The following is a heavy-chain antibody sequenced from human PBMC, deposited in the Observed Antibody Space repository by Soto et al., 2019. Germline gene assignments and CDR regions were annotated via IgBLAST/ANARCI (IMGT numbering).Heavy chain of an antibody. CDR2: INHSGST. J-gene: IGHJ5*02. CDR3: ARVYSIATFGVVTHIVRLDP. CDR1: GGSFSGYY. D-gene: IGHD3-3*01. V-gene: IGHV4-34*01. Sequence: SETLSLTCAVYGGSFSGYYWSWIRQPPGKGREWIGEINHSGSTNYNPSLKSRVTISLDTSKNQFSLKLSSVTAADTAVYYCARVYSIATFGVVTHIVRLDPWVPGTLVT.